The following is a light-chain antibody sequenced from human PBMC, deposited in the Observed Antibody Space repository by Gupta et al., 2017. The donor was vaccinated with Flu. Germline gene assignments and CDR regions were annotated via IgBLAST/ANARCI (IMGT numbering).Light chain of an antibody. CDR2: AAS. CDR3: QQSYRTPYT. J-gene: IGKJ2*01. V-gene: IGKV1-39*01. Sequence: DIQMTQSPSSLSASVGDTVTLTCRASQAISSYLHWYQQKPGKAPKLLIYAASSLQSVFPSRFSGSGSGTEFTLTINSLQPEDFATYYCQQSYRTPYTFGQGTKLEIK. CDR1: QAISSY.